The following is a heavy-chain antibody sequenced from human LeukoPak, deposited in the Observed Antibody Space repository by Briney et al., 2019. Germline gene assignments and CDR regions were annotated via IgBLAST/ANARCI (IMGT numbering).Heavy chain of an antibody. CDR3: ARAIASGSSN. V-gene: IGHV3-7*01. J-gene: IGHJ4*02. D-gene: IGHD3-10*01. CDR2: IKQDGSEK. Sequence: PGGSLRLSCAASGFTSSSYWMYWVRQAPEKGLEWVANIKQDGSEKYYVDSVKGRFTISRDNAKNSLYLQMNSLRAEDTAVYYCARAIASGSSNWGQGTLVTVSS. CDR1: GFTSSSYW.